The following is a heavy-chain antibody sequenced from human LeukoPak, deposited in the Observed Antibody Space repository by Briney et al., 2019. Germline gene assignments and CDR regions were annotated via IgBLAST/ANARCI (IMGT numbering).Heavy chain of an antibody. CDR1: GFSLSTSGVG. CDR2: IYWNDDK. Sequence: SGPTLVNPTQTLTLTCTFSGFSLSTSGVGVGWMRQPPGKALEWHALIYWNDDKRYSPSLKSRLTTTKDTSKNQVVLTMTNMDPVDTATYYCAHRRMVRGATNAFDIWGQGTMVTVSS. CDR3: AHRRMVRGATNAFDI. V-gene: IGHV2-5*01. J-gene: IGHJ3*02. D-gene: IGHD3-10*01.